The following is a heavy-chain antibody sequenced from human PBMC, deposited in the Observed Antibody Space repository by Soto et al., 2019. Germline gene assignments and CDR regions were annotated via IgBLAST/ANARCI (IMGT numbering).Heavy chain of an antibody. V-gene: IGHV4-31*03. CDR3: ARVIRAGGYNYGMDV. CDR1: RGSISSAGYS. CDR2: IYYSGST. D-gene: IGHD2-15*01. Sequence: SETLSLTCTVSRGSISSAGYSWSWILQHPGKGLEWIGYIYYSGSTYYNPSLKSRVTISVDTSKNQFSLKLSSVTAADTAVYYCARVIRAGGYNYGMDVWGQGNTVTVSS. J-gene: IGHJ6*02.